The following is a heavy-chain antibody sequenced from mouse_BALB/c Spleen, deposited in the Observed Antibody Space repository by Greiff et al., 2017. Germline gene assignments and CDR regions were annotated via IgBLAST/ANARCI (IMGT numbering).Heavy chain of an antibody. CDR1: GFSLTSYG. CDR2: IWAGGST. D-gene: IGHD2-10*01. V-gene: IGHV2-9*02. CDR3: ARAYYGNYVYYFDY. Sequence: VNVVESGPGLVAPSQSLSITCTVSGFSLTSYGVHCVRQPPGKGLEWLGVIWAGGSTNYNSALMSRLSISKDNSKSQVFLKMNSLQTDDTAMYYCARAYYGNYVYYFDYWGQGTTLTVSS. J-gene: IGHJ2*01.